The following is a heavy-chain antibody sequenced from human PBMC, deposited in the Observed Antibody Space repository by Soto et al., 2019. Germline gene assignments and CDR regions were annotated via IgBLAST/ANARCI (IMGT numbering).Heavy chain of an antibody. CDR2: INPDNGGT. D-gene: IGHD5-12*01. CDR3: ARSTQYSASLEFDF. J-gene: IGHJ4*02. V-gene: IGHV1-2*02. Sequence: ASVKVSCKASGYTFTDYFIHCVLQSPGQWLEWMGWINPDNGGTVYAQNFQGRLTMARDTPVATVYMELSGLRSGDTAVYYCARSTQYSASLEFDFWGQGTRVTVSS. CDR1: GYTFTDYF.